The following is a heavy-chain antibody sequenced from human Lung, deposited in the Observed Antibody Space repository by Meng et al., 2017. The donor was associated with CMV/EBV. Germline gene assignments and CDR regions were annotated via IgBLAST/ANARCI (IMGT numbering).Heavy chain of an antibody. CDR2: IYTAGIT. D-gene: IGHD6-25*01. Sequence: GGSLRLSCEVYGFTVSSKYMSWVRQALGKGLEWVSVIYTAGITYSADSVKGRFTSSRDNSKNTLNLQMNSLRVDDTAVYYCAAEGENSGDETRDAFDLWGQETMVTVSS. CDR1: GFTVSSKY. V-gene: IGHV3-66*02. J-gene: IGHJ3*01. CDR3: AAEGENSGDETRDAFDL.